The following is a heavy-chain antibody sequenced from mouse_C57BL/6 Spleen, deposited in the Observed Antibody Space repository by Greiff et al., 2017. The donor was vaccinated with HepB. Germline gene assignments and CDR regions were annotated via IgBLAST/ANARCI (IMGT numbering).Heavy chain of an antibody. V-gene: IGHV6-6*01. J-gene: IGHJ3*01. D-gene: IGHD4-1*01. CDR2: IRNNANNHAT. CDR3: TRRTGTRVAY. Sequence: EVKLEESGGGLVQPGGSMKLSCAASGFTFSDAWMDWVRQSPAKGLEWVAEIRNNANNHATYYAESVKGRFTIAREDSKSSVYLQMNSLRADDTGIDYCTRRTGTRVAYWGQGTLVTVSA. CDR1: GFTFSDAW.